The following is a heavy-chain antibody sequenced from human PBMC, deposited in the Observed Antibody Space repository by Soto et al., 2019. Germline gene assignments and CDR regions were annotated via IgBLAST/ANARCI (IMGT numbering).Heavy chain of an antibody. Sequence: GGSLRLSCAASGFTFSSYSMNWVRQAPGKGLEWVSYISSSSSTIYYADSVKGRFTISRDNAKNSLYLQMNSLRDEDTAVYYCASLPSYGDYGYYYYYGMDVWGQGTTVTVSS. CDR2: ISSSSSTI. CDR3: ASLPSYGDYGYYYYYGMDV. V-gene: IGHV3-48*02. D-gene: IGHD4-17*01. CDR1: GFTFSSYS. J-gene: IGHJ6*02.